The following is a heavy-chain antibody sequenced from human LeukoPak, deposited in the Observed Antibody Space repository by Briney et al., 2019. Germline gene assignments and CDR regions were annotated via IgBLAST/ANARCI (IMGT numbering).Heavy chain of an antibody. CDR2: IYYSGST. CDR3: ARVRTEWFGELLEIDP. D-gene: IGHD3-10*01. J-gene: IGHJ5*02. CDR1: GGSISSYY. Sequence: PSETLSLTCTVSGGSISSYYWSWIRQPPGKGLEWIGYIYYSGSTNYNPSLKSRVTISVDTSKNQFSLKLSSVTAADTAVYYCARVRTEWFGELLEIDPWGQGTLVTVSS. V-gene: IGHV4-59*12.